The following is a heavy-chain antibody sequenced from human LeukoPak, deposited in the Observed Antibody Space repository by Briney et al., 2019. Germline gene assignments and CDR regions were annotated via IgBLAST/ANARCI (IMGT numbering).Heavy chain of an antibody. D-gene: IGHD3-10*01. V-gene: IGHV1-69*04. CDR2: IIPILGIA. CDR3: ARDLTMVPGVAEGFDY. Sequence: SVKVSCKASGGTFSSYTISWVRQAPGQGLEWMGRIIPILGIANYAQKFQGRVTITADKSTSTAYMELSSLRSEDTAVYYCARDLTMVPGVAEGFDYWGQGTLVTVSS. CDR1: GGTFSSYT. J-gene: IGHJ4*02.